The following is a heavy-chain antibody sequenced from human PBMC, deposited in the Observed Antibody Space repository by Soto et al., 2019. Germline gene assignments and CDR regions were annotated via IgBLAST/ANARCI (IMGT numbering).Heavy chain of an antibody. V-gene: IGHV4-59*08. J-gene: IGHJ5*01. D-gene: IGHD6-6*01. CDR1: GGSISRSY. Sequence: SETLSLTCTVSGGSISRSYWSWIRQRPGKGLEWIGYIYYSGSTNYNPSLKSRVTISVDTSKNQFSLKLSSVTAADTAVYYCARRVGYGSSSSWFYPWGQGTLVTVSS. CDR3: ARRVGYGSSSSWFYP. CDR2: IYYSGST.